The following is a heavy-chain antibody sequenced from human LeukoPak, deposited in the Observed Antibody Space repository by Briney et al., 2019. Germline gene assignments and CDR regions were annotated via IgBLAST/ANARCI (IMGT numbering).Heavy chain of an antibody. Sequence: GGSLRLSCAASGFTVSSNYMSWVRQAPGKGLEWVSSISSSSSYIYYADSVKGRFTISRDNAKNSLYLQMNSLRAEDTAVYYCASDSSFDYWGQGTLVTVSS. J-gene: IGHJ4*02. CDR2: ISSSSSYI. V-gene: IGHV3-21*01. D-gene: IGHD6-19*01. CDR3: ASDSSFDY. CDR1: GFTVSSNY.